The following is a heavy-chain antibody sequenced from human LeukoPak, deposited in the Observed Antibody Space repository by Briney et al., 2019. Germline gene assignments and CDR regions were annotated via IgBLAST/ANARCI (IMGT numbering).Heavy chain of an antibody. CDR2: IYYSGST. CDR3: ARGFYCSSTSCLFDP. Sequence: SETLSLTCTVSGGSISSGDYYWSWIRQPPGKGLEWIGYIYYSGSTYYNPSLKSRVTISVDTSKNQFSLKLSSVTAADTAVYYCARGFYCSSTSCLFDPWGQGTLVTVSS. V-gene: IGHV4-30-4*08. J-gene: IGHJ5*02. CDR1: GGSISSGDYY. D-gene: IGHD2-2*01.